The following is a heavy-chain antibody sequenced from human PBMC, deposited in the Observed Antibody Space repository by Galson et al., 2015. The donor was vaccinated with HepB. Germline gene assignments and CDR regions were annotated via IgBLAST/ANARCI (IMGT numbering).Heavy chain of an antibody. CDR1: GFTFSSYW. D-gene: IGHD2-21*01. J-gene: IGHJ3*02. V-gene: IGHV3-74*01. CDR3: ARGGGYSLDAFDI. Sequence: SLRLSCAASGFTFSSYWMHWVRQAPGKGLVWVSRINSDGSSTSYADSVKGRFTISRDNAENTLYLQMNSLRAEDTAVYYCARGGGYSLDAFDIWGQGTMVTVSS. CDR2: INSDGSST.